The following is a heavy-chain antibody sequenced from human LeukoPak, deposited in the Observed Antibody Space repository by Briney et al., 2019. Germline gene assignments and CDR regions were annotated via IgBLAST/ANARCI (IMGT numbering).Heavy chain of an antibody. V-gene: IGHV3-74*01. CDR3: ARGPNSNWSGLDF. CDR2: ISPTGSTT. J-gene: IGHJ4*02. CDR1: GFSFSGHW. D-gene: IGHD6-6*01. Sequence: SLRLSRIASGFSFSGHWMHWARQLPGKGLVWVSRISPTGSTTSYADSVKGRFTVSRDNAKNTLYLQVNNLRAEDTAVYYCARGPNSNWSGLDFWGQGTLLTVSS.